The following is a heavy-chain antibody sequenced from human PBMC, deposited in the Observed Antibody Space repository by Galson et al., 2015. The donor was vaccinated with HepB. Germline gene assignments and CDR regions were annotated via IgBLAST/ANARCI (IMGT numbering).Heavy chain of an antibody. CDR2: INHSGST. D-gene: IGHD1-26*01. CDR3: ARALVRGSGRVWDDY. V-gene: IGHV4-34*01. Sequence: ETLSLTCAVYGGSFSGYYWSWIRQPPGKGLEWIGEINHSGSTNYNPSLKSRVTISVDTSKNQFSLKLSSVTAADTAVYYCARALVRGSGRVWDDYWGQGTLVTVSS. J-gene: IGHJ4*02. CDR1: GGSFSGYY.